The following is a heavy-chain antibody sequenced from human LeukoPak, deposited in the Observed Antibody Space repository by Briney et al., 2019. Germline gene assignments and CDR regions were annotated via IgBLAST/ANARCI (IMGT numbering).Heavy chain of an antibody. CDR3: AVAGVRYYDSSGLYAFDF. Sequence: KPSETLSLTCTVSGGSMSSSSYCWGWIRQPPGKGLEWIGTIYYSGSTYYHPSLKSRVTISVDTSKNQFSLKLNSVTAADTAVYYCAVAGVRYYDSSGLYAFDFWGQGTMVTVSS. CDR1: GGSMSSSSYC. J-gene: IGHJ3*01. CDR2: IYYSGST. D-gene: IGHD3-22*01. V-gene: IGHV4-39*01.